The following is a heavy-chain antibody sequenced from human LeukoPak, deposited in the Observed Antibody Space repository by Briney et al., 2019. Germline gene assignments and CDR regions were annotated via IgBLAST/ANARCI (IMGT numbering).Heavy chain of an antibody. CDR1: GFTFSSYS. V-gene: IGHV3-21*01. CDR2: ISSSSYI. J-gene: IGHJ6*02. D-gene: IGHD1-26*01. Sequence: GGSLRLSCAASGFTFSSYSMNWVRQAPGKGLEWVSSISSSSYIYYADSVKGRFTISRDNAKNSLYLQMNSLRAEDTAVYYCAREEWELLSYYYYGMDVWGQGTTVTVSS. CDR3: AREEWELLSYYYYGMDV.